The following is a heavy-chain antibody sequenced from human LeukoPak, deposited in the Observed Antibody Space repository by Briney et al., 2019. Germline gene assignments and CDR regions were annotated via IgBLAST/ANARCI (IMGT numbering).Heavy chain of an antibody. Sequence: SETLSLTCAVYGGSFSGYYWSWIRQPPGKGLEWIGEINHSGSTNYNPSLKSRVTISVDTSKNQFSLKLSSATAADTAVYYCASRGYCSGGSCYRLPGSSDYWGQGTLVTVSS. CDR2: INHSGST. J-gene: IGHJ4*02. D-gene: IGHD2-15*01. V-gene: IGHV4-34*01. CDR3: ASRGYCSGGSCYRLPGSSDY. CDR1: GGSFSGYY.